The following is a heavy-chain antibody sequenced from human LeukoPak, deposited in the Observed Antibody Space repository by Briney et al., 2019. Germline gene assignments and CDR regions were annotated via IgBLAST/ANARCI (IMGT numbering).Heavy chain of an antibody. D-gene: IGHD5-18*01. Sequence: GGSLRLSCAASGFTFSNAWMSWVRQAPGKGLEWVSAISGSGGSTYYADSVKGRFTISRDNSKNTLYLQMNSLRAEDTAVYYCAKDGLGYSYELGWFDPWGQGTLVTVSS. J-gene: IGHJ5*02. V-gene: IGHV3-23*01. CDR2: ISGSGGST. CDR3: AKDGLGYSYELGWFDP. CDR1: GFTFSNAW.